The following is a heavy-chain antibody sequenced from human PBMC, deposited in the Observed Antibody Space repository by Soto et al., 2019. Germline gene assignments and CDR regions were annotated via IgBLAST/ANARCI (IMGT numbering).Heavy chain of an antibody. CDR1: GFSFIDYA. J-gene: IGHJ5*02. V-gene: IGHV3-23*01. CDR3: AKARHSGDFAGSYDS. D-gene: IGHD2-21*02. Sequence: GGSLRLSCAASGFSFIDYAINWVRLVPGRGLEYVAGIGGRGGNAFYADSMKGRFSISRDNSKNTVYLHKHNLRVDGSAMYYCAKARHSGDFAGSYDSWGQGTLVTVSS. CDR2: IGGRGGNA.